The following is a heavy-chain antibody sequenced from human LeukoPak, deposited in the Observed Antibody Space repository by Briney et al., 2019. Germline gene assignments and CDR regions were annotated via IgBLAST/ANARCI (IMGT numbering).Heavy chain of an antibody. D-gene: IGHD2-2*01. Sequence: PSETLSLTCAVYGGSFSGYYWSWIRQPPGKGLEWIGYIYYSGSTNYNPSLKSRVTISVDTSKNQFSLKLSSVTAADTAVYYCARAGVVPAAPVAVWGKGTTVTVSS. CDR3: ARAGVVPAAPVAV. CDR2: IYYSGST. J-gene: IGHJ6*04. V-gene: IGHV4-59*01. CDR1: GGSFSGYY.